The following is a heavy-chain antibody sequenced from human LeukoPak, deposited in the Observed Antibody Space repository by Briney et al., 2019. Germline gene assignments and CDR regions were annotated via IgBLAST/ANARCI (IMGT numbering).Heavy chain of an antibody. CDR3: AKDTTAIPHWYFDL. Sequence: ARSLRLSCAASGFTFDDYAMHWVRQAPGKGLEWISGISWNSGSIGYADSVKGRFTISRDNAKNSLYLQMNSLRAEDMALYYCAKDTTAIPHWYFDLWGRGTLVTVSS. D-gene: IGHD5-18*01. V-gene: IGHV3-9*03. CDR1: GFTFDDYA. CDR2: ISWNSGSI. J-gene: IGHJ2*01.